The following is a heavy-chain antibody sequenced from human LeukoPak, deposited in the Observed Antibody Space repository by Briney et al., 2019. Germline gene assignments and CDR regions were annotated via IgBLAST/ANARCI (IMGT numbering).Heavy chain of an antibody. CDR2: ISSSSSYI. Sequence: PGGSLRLSCAASGFSFSNYSMNWVRQAPGKGLEWVSSISSSSSYIYYADSVKGRFTISRDNAKNSLYLQMNSLRAEDTAVYYCARDGTTLYYGDYADYYFDYWGQGTLVTVSS. CDR3: ARDGTTLYYGDYADYYFDY. D-gene: IGHD4-17*01. J-gene: IGHJ4*02. V-gene: IGHV3-21*01. CDR1: GFSFSNYS.